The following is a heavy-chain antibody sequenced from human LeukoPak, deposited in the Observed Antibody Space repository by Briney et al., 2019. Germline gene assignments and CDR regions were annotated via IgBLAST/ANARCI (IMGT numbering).Heavy chain of an antibody. J-gene: IGHJ3*01. Sequence: PGRSLRLSCAASGFTFDDYAMHWVRQAPGKGLEWVSGISWNSGSIGYADSMKGRFTISRDNAKNSLYLQMNSLRAEDTALYYCAKGTTVTSAFGFWGQGTMVTVSS. CDR2: ISWNSGSI. D-gene: IGHD4-17*01. CDR1: GFTFDDYA. CDR3: AKGTTVTSAFGF. V-gene: IGHV3-9*01.